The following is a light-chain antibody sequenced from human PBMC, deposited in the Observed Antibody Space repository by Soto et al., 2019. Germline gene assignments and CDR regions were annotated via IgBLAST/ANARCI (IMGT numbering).Light chain of an antibody. CDR3: SSYTSISASVI. V-gene: IGLV2-14*03. Sequence: QSALTQPASVSGSPGQPITISCTGSSTDVGGYNSVSWYQQHPGKVPKLVIYDVINRPSGISNRFSGSKSGNTASLTISGLQAEDEAHYYCSSYTSISASVIFGGGTQLTVL. CDR2: DVI. CDR1: STDVGGYNS. J-gene: IGLJ2*01.